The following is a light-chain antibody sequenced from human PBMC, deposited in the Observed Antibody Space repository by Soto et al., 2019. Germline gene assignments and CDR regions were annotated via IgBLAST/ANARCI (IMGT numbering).Light chain of an antibody. J-gene: IGKJ1*01. V-gene: IGKV3-15*01. Sequence: EIVMTQSPATLSVSPGERATLSCRASQSVSSNLAWYQQKPGQAPRLLIYGASTRATGIPARFSGGGSGTEFTLTCSSLQSEDFAVYYCQQYNNWPRTFGQGTKVDIK. CDR2: GAS. CDR3: QQYNNWPRT. CDR1: QSVSSN.